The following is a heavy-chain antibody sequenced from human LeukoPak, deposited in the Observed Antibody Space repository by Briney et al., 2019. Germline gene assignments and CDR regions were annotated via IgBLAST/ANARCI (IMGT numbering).Heavy chain of an antibody. CDR2: IYYSGSI. CDR1: GYSISSSNW. D-gene: IGHD6-13*01. CDR3: ARQGRYGYSSSWYVVRYYYYMDV. Sequence: SETLSLTCAVSGYSISSSNWWGWIRQPPGKGLEWIGYIYYSGSIYYNPSLKSRVTMSVDTSKNQFSLKLSSVTAADTAVYYCARQGRYGYSSSWYVVRYYYYMDVWGKGTTVTISS. V-gene: IGHV4-28*05. J-gene: IGHJ6*03.